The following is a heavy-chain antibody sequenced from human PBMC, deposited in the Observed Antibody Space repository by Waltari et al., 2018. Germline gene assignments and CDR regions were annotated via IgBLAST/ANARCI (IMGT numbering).Heavy chain of an antibody. V-gene: IGHV1-2*02. CDR1: GYTFTGYY. CDR3: ARVPKLAAGGYNWFDP. D-gene: IGHD6-13*01. Sequence: QVQLVQSGAEVKKPGASVKVSCKASGYTFTGYYMHWVRQAPGQGLEVMRWINPNRSGTNYAQKVQGRITMTRDTCISTAYMAASRLRSDDAAVYYCARVPKLAAGGYNWFDPWGQGTLVTVSS. J-gene: IGHJ5*02. CDR2: INPNRSGT.